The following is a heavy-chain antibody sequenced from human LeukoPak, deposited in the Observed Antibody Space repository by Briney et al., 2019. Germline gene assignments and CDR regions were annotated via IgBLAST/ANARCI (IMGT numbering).Heavy chain of an antibody. CDR2: IGTAGDT. CDR1: GFTFSSYD. J-gene: IGHJ5*02. V-gene: IGHV3-13*01. D-gene: IGHD6-13*01. CDR3: ARGRAGYSSSWYPPKRYWFDP. Sequence: GGSLRLSCAASGFTFSSYDMHWVRQATGKGLEWVSAIGTAGDTYYPGSVKGRFTISRKNAKNSLYLQMNSLRAGDTAVYYCARGRAGYSSSWYPPKRYWFDPWGQGTLVTVSS.